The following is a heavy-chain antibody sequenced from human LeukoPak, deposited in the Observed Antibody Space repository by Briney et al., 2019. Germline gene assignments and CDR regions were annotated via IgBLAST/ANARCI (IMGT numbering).Heavy chain of an antibody. CDR3: ARDSSGWYYWFDP. CDR2: INAGNGNT. CDR1: GYTFTSYA. D-gene: IGHD6-19*01. Sequence: GASVKVSCKASGYTFTSYAMHWVRQAPGQRLEWMGWINAGNGNTKYSQTFQGRVTITRDTSASTAYMELSSLRSEDTAVYYCARDSSGWYYWFDPWGQGTLVTVSS. J-gene: IGHJ5*02. V-gene: IGHV1-3*01.